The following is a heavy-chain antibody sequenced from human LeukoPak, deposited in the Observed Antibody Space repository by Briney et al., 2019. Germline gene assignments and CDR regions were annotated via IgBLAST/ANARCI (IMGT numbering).Heavy chain of an antibody. J-gene: IGHJ4*02. V-gene: IGHV3-23*01. CDR1: GFTFSSYA. Sequence: GGSLRLSCAASGFTFSSYAMSWVRQAPGKGLEWVSAIGGSGGSTYYADSVKGRFTISRDNSKNTLYLHMNSLRAEDTAVYYCAEEGVSGSHLSYFDYWGQGTLVTVSS. D-gene: IGHD3-10*01. CDR3: AEEGVSGSHLSYFDY. CDR2: IGGSGGST.